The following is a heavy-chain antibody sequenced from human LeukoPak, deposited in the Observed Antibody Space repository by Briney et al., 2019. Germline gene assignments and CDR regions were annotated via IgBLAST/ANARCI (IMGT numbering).Heavy chain of an antibody. V-gene: IGHV4-59*08. CDR2: IYYSGSP. D-gene: IGHD2-15*01. CDR1: GGSISGYY. Sequence: SETLSLTCTVSGGSISGYYWSWIRQPPGKGLEWIGYIYYSGSPDSNPSLKSRVTISVDTSKNQFSLKLSSVTAADTAVYYCARTYCSGGSCHFDYWGQGTLVTVSS. J-gene: IGHJ4*02. CDR3: ARTYCSGGSCHFDY.